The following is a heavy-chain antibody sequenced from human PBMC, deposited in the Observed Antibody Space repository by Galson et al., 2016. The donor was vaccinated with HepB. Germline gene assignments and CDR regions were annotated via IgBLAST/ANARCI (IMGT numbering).Heavy chain of an antibody. J-gene: IGHJ4*02. CDR1: GFTVSSNY. D-gene: IGHD2-15*01. Sequence: SPRPPCPGSGFTVSSNYMRWVRQAPGKGLEWVSVIYSGGGTYYADSVKGRFTISRDNSKNTLYLQMNSLRAEDTAVYYCARDLPLLGWGQGTLVTVSS. CDR3: ARDLPLLG. V-gene: IGHV3-53*01. CDR2: IYSGGGT.